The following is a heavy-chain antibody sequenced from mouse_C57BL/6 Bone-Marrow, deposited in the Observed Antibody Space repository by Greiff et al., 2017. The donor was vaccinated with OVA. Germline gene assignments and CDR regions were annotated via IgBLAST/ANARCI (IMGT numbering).Heavy chain of an antibody. CDR1: GYTFTDYY. J-gene: IGHJ2*01. V-gene: IGHV1-26*01. Sequence: EVKLQQSGPELVKPGASVKISCKASGYTFTDYYMNWVKQSHGKSLEWIGDINPNNGGTSYNQKFKGKATLTVDKSSSTAYMELRSLTSEDSAVYYCARPYYGSSSLDYWGQGTTLTVSS. CDR2: INPNNGGT. CDR3: ARPYYGSSSLDY. D-gene: IGHD1-1*01.